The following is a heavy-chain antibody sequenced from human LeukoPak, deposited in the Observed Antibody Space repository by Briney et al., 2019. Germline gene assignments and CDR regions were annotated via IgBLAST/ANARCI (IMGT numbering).Heavy chain of an antibody. CDR1: GYTFTTYG. CDR3: AKVLRYFDWLLSGFDY. Sequence: GGSLRLSCVGSGYTFTTYGMSWVRQAPGKGLEWVSGLDNNGDNTYYADSVKGRFTISRDNSKNTLYLQMNSLRAEDTAVYYCAKVLRYFDWLLSGFDYWGQGTLVTVSS. V-gene: IGHV3-23*01. D-gene: IGHD3-9*01. CDR2: LDNNGDNT. J-gene: IGHJ4*02.